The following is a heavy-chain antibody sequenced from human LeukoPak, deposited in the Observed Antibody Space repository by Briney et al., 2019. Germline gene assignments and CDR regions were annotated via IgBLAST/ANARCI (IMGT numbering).Heavy chain of an antibody. CDR3: ARGGGYYVLRYFDWANWFDP. V-gene: IGHV7-4-1*02. CDR1: GYTFTSYA. D-gene: IGHD3-9*01. Sequence: GASVKVSCKASGYTFTSYAMNWVRQAPGQGLEWMGWINTSTGNPTYAQGFTGRFVFSLDTSVSTAYLQISSLKAEDTAVYYCARGGGYYVLRYFDWANWFDPWGQGTLVTVSS. CDR2: INTSTGNP. J-gene: IGHJ5*02.